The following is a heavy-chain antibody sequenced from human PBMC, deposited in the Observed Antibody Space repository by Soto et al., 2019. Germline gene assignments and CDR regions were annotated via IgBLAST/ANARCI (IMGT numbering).Heavy chain of an antibody. J-gene: IGHJ6*02. CDR3: TTGGGSSWYGEVYYYYGMDV. Sequence: GGSLRLSCAASGFTFSNAWMNWVRQAPGKGLEWVGRIKSKTDGGTTDYAAPVKGRFTISRDDSKNTLYLQMNSLKTEDTAVYYCTTGGGSSWYGEVYYYYGMDVWGQGTTVTVSS. CDR2: IKSKTDGGTT. V-gene: IGHV3-15*07. CDR1: GFTFSNAW. D-gene: IGHD6-13*01.